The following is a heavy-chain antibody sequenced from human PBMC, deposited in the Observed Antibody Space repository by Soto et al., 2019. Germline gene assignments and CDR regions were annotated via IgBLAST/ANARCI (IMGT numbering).Heavy chain of an antibody. D-gene: IGHD3-3*01. CDR3: ARTQGGTYYDFWSGYTPYYGMDV. CDR2: IYPGDSDT. CDR1: GYSFTSYW. Sequence: GESLKISCKGSGYSFTSYWIGWVRQMPGKDLEWMGIIYPGDSDTRYSPSFQGQVTISADKSISTAYLQWSSLKASDTAMYYCARTQGGTYYDFWSGYTPYYGMDVWGQGTTVTVSS. J-gene: IGHJ6*02. V-gene: IGHV5-51*01.